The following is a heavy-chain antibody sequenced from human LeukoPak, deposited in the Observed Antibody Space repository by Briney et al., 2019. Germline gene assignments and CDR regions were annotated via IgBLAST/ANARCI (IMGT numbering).Heavy chain of an antibody. V-gene: IGHV4-59*08. CDR3: ARLAADILTGYPQPNYYYYGMDV. Sequence: PSETLSLTCTVSGGSISSYYWSWIRQPPGKGLEWIGYIYYSGSTNYNPSLKSRVTISVDTSKNQFSLKLSSVTAADTAVYYCARLAADILTGYPQPNYYYYGMDVWGQGTTVTVSS. D-gene: IGHD3-9*01. CDR2: IYYSGST. CDR1: GGSISSYY. J-gene: IGHJ6*02.